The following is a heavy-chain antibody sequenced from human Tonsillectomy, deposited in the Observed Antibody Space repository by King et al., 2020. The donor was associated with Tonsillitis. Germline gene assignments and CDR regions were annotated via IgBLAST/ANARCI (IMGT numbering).Heavy chain of an antibody. CDR2: TYYRSKWYS. V-gene: IGHV6-1*01. CDR1: GDSVSSNSAA. CDR3: ARGESGSTVALFHY. J-gene: IGHJ4*02. Sequence: VQLQQSGPGLVKPSQTLSLTCALSGDSVSSNSAAWNWIRRSPSRGLEWLGRTYYRSKWYSDSAVSVKSRITINPDTSKNQFSLQLNSVTPEDTAVYYCARGESGSTVALFHYWGQGTLVTVSS. D-gene: IGHD1-26*01.